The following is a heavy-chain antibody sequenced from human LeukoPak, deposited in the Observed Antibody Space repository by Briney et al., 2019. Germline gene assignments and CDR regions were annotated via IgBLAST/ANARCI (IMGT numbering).Heavy chain of an antibody. CDR1: GGSISSGDYY. D-gene: IGHD2-2*01. CDR2: IYYCGST. J-gene: IGHJ6*03. Sequence: SQTLSLTCTVSGGSISSGDYYWSWIRQPPGKGLEWIGYIYYCGSTYYNPSLKSRVTISVDTSKNQFSLKLSSVTAADTAVYYCARELVDCSSTSCPRYYYYYMDVWGKGTTVTVSS. V-gene: IGHV4-30-4*08. CDR3: ARELVDCSSTSCPRYYYYYMDV.